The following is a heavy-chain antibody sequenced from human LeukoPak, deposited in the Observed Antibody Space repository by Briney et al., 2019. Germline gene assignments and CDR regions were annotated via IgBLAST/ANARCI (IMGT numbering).Heavy chain of an antibody. CDR1: GGSISSYY. D-gene: IGHD1-14*01. Sequence: SETLSLTCTVSGGSISSYYWSWIRQPPGKGLEWIGYIYYSGSTNYSPPLKSRVTMSVDTSKDQFSLKLSSVTAADTAVYFCARHSAYLNPFDYWGQGTLVTVSS. V-gene: IGHV4-59*08. CDR3: ARHSAYLNPFDY. J-gene: IGHJ4*02. CDR2: IYYSGST.